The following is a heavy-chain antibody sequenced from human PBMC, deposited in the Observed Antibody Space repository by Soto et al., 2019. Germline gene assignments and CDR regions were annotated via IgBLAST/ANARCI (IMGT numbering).Heavy chain of an antibody. CDR2: ISSSSSYI. CDR1: GFTFSSYS. V-gene: IGHV3-21*01. Sequence: EVQLVESGGGLVKPGGSLRLSCAASGFTFSSYSMNWVRQAPGKGLEWVSSISSSSSYIYYADSVKGRFTISRDNAKNSLYLQMNSLRAEDMAVYYCARDMAAAGATFYYWGQGTLVTVSS. D-gene: IGHD6-13*01. CDR3: ARDMAAAGATFYY. J-gene: IGHJ4*02.